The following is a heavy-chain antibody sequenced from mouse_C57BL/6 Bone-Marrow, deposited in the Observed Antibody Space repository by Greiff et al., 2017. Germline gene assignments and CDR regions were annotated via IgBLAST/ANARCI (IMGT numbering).Heavy chain of an antibody. J-gene: IGHJ3*01. CDR1: GFTFSDYY. CDR3: SSPVWYSIPFAY. CDR2: ISNGGGST. V-gene: IGHV5-12*01. Sequence: EVKVVESGGGLVQPGGSLKLSCAASGFTFSDYYMYWVRQTPEKRLEWVAYISNGGGSTYYPDTVKGRFTISRDNAKNTLYLQMSRLKYEDTAMYYCSSPVWYSIPFAYWGQGALVTVAA. D-gene: IGHD2-5*01.